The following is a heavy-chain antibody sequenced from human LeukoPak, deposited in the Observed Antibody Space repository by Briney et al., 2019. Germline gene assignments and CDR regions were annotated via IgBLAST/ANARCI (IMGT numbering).Heavy chain of an antibody. CDR3: ARVKRAVTSTGEAFYI. CDR2: INTNTGNP. CDR1: GYTFTNYA. D-gene: IGHD6-19*01. Sequence: ASVKVSCKACGYTFTNYAMKWVRQAPGQGLEWMGWINTNTGNPTYAQGFTGRFAFSLDTSVSTAYLQISSLKAADTALYYCARVKRAVTSTGEAFYIWGLGTMVTVSS. J-gene: IGHJ3*02. V-gene: IGHV7-4-1*02.